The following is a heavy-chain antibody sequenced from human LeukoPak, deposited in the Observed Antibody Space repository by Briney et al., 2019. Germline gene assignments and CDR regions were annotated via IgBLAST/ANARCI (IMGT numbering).Heavy chain of an antibody. J-gene: IGHJ4*02. Sequence: PGGSLRLSCAASGFTFSDYYMSWIRQAPGKGLEWVSYISSSGSIIYYADSVKGRFTISRDNSKNTLYLQMNSLRAEDTAVYYCVRGYYAGRGHHFEYWGQGTLVTVSS. CDR3: VRGYYAGRGHHFEY. D-gene: IGHD3-22*01. CDR2: ISSSGSII. CDR1: GFTFSDYY. V-gene: IGHV3-11*04.